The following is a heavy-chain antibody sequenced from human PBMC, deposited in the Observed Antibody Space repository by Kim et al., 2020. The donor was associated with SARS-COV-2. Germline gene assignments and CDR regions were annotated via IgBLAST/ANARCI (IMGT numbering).Heavy chain of an antibody. CDR2: INTNTGNP. CDR3: ARELLYNYYYYYGMDV. CDR1: GYTFTSYA. J-gene: IGHJ6*02. Sequence: ASVKVSCKASGYTFTSYAMNWVRQAPGQGLEWMGWINTNTGNPTYAQGFTGRFVFSLDTSVSTAYLRISSLKAEDTAVYYCARELLYNYYYYYGMDVWGQGTTVTVSS. D-gene: IGHD2-2*02. V-gene: IGHV7-4-1*02.